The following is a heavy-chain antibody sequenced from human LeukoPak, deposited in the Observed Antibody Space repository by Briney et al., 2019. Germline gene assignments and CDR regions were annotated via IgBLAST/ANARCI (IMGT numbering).Heavy chain of an antibody. CDR3: AREDGTAMDNAFDI. Sequence: SETLSLTCTVSGGSIISTDDYCGWIRQPPGKGPEWIGSIYYTGSTYHNPSLKSRVTISEDPSKNQFSLKLRSVTAADTAVYYCAREDGTAMDNAFDIWSQGTMVTVSS. D-gene: IGHD5-18*01. V-gene: IGHV4-39*07. CDR1: GGSIISTDDY. CDR2: IYYTGST. J-gene: IGHJ3*02.